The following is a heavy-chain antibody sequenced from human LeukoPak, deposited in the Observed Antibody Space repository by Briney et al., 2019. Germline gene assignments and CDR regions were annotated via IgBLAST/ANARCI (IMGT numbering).Heavy chain of an antibody. V-gene: IGHV4-59*12. CDR2: IYYTGST. Sequence: ASETLSLTCSVSGGSISGYFWSWIRQPPGKGLEWIGYIYYTGSTNYNPSLKSRVSMSVDTSKNQFSLKLTSLTAADTAVYYCARESGLWPKYNYGMDVWGQGTTVTVSS. J-gene: IGHJ6*02. CDR3: ARESGLWPKYNYGMDV. CDR1: GGSISGYF. D-gene: IGHD5-18*01.